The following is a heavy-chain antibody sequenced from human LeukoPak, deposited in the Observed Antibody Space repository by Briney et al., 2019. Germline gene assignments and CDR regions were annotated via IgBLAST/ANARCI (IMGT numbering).Heavy chain of an antibody. Sequence: ASVKVSCKASGGTFSSYAISWVRQAPGQGLEWMGGIIPIFGTANYAQKFQGRVTITADESTSTAYTELSSLRSEDTAVYYCARDLDRYSYGYATWGQGTLVTVSS. V-gene: IGHV1-69*01. CDR1: GGTFSSYA. CDR2: IIPIFGTA. J-gene: IGHJ5*02. D-gene: IGHD5-18*01. CDR3: ARDLDRYSYGYAT.